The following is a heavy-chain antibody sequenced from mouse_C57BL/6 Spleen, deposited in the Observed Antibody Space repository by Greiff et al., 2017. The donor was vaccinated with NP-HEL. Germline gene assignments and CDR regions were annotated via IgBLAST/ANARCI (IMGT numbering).Heavy chain of an antibody. Sequence: QVQLQQPGAELVRPGTSVKLSCKASGYTFTSYWMHWVKQRPGQGLEWIGVIDPSDSYTNYNQKFKGKATLTVDTSSSTAYMQLSSLTSEDSAVYYCARRFYGSTIWYFDVWGTGTTVTVSS. CDR2: IDPSDSYT. CDR3: ARRFYGSTIWYFDV. J-gene: IGHJ1*03. V-gene: IGHV1-59*01. CDR1: GYTFTSYW. D-gene: IGHD1-1*01.